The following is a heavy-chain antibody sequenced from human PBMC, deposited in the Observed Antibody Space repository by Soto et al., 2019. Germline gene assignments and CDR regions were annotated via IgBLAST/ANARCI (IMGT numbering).Heavy chain of an antibody. J-gene: IGHJ6*02. CDR3: AKVALRFHGMDV. D-gene: IGHD3-3*01. CDR2: ISYDGGNK. V-gene: IGHV3-30*18. CDR1: GFTFSSYG. Sequence: SLRLSCAASGFTFSSYGMHWVRQAPGKGLEWVAVISYDGGNKYYADSVKGRFTISRDNSKNTLYPQMNSLRAEDTAVYYCAKVALRFHGMDVWGQGTTVTVSS.